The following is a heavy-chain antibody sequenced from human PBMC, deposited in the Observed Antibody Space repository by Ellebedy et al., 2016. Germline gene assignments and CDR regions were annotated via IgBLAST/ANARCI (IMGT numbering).Heavy chain of an antibody. D-gene: IGHD6-13*01. J-gene: IGHJ4*02. CDR1: GFSFEDYA. CDR2: ISGSGGST. CDR3: AKTGAAGTLLPYCFDY. Sequence: GESLKISCVASGFSFEDYAMHWVRQVPGKGLEWVSTISGSGGSTYYADSVKGRFTISRDNSKNTLYLQMNSLRAEDTAVYYCAKTGAAGTLLPYCFDYWGQGTLVTVSS. V-gene: IGHV3-23*01.